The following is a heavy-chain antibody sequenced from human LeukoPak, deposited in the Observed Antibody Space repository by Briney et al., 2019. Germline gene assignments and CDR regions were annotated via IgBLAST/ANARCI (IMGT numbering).Heavy chain of an antibody. CDR3: ARDSSPSYFDY. V-gene: IGHV4-59*12. CDR1: GESISGCY. CDR2: IYYSGST. J-gene: IGHJ4*02. Sequence: SETLSLTCTVSGESISGCYWTWIRQPPGKGLEGRGYIYYSGSTNYNPALKSRVTISVDTSKNQGSLKLSSVTAADTAVYYCARDSSPSYFDYWGQGPLVTVSS.